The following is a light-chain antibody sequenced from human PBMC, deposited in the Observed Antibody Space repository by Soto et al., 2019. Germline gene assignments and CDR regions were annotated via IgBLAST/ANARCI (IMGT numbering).Light chain of an antibody. CDR1: RSNIGNNA. V-gene: IGLV1-44*01. CDR3: ATWDDSLNARGV. J-gene: IGLJ3*02. Sequence: QSVMTQTPSASGTPGQTVTISCSGSRSNIGNNAVSWYQQFPGTAPKLLIYNNNQRPSGVPDRFAGSKSGNSASLAISGLQSEDEADYYCATWDDSLNARGVFGGGTQLTV. CDR2: NNN.